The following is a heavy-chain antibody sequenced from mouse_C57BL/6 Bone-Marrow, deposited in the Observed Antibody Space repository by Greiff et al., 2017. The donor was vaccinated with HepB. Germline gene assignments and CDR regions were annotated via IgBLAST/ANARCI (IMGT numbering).Heavy chain of an antibody. J-gene: IGHJ4*01. CDR2: ISYDGSN. Sequence: ESGPGLVKPSQSLSLTCSVTGYSITSGYYWNWIRQFPGNKLEWMGYISYDGSNNYNPSLKNRISITRDTSKNQFFLKLNSVTTEDTATYYCARGVVEDYAMDYWGQGTSVTVSS. D-gene: IGHD1-1*01. CDR3: ARGVVEDYAMDY. CDR1: GYSITSGYY. V-gene: IGHV3-6*01.